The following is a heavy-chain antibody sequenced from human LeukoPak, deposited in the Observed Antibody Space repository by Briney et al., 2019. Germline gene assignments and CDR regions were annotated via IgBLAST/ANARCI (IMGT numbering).Heavy chain of an antibody. CDR3: AKAAREEAKYYYYYYGMDV. D-gene: IGHD5-24*01. Sequence: GGSLRLSCAASGFAFSSYGMHWVRQAPGKGLQWVAVISYDGSNKYYADSVKGRFTISRDNSKNTLYLQMNSLRAEDTAVYYCAKAAREEAKYYYYYYGMDVWGQRTRVTVSS. J-gene: IGHJ6*02. V-gene: IGHV3-30*18. CDR2: ISYDGSNK. CDR1: GFAFSSYG.